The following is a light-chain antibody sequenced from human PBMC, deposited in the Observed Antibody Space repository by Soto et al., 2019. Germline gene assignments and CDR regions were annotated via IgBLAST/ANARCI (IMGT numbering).Light chain of an antibody. J-gene: IGKJ2*01. CDR1: QSVSSSY. V-gene: IGKV3-20*01. Sequence: EIVLTQSPGTLSLSPGERATLSCRASQSVSSSYLAWYKQKPGQAPSLLIYGASSRATGIPDRFSGSGSGTDFTLTISRLEPEDFAVYYCQQYGSSPPYTFGQGTKLEIK. CDR2: GAS. CDR3: QQYGSSPPYT.